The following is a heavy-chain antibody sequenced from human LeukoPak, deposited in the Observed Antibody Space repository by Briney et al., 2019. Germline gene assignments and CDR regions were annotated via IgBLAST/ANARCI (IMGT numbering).Heavy chain of an antibody. CDR3: AKDWNYCSSVSCYSGGPGY. V-gene: IGHV3-33*06. J-gene: IGHJ4*02. Sequence: GGSLRLSCAASGFTFSSYGMHWVRQAPGKGLEWVAGIWYDGSNKDYADSVKGRFTISRDNSKHTVYRQMNRLRAEDTAVYYCAKDWNYCSSVSCYSGGPGYWGQGNLVTVSS. CDR1: GFTFSSYG. CDR2: IWYDGSNK. D-gene: IGHD2-15*01.